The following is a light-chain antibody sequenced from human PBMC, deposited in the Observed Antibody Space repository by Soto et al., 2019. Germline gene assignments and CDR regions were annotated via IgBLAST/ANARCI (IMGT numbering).Light chain of an antibody. CDR2: DAS. Sequence: DIQMTQSPSTLSASVGDRVTITCRASQSISSWLAWYQQKPGKAPKLLIYDASSLESGVPSRFSGSGSGTEFTLTICSLQPDDFAAYYCQQYNSYPYTFGQGTQLEIK. V-gene: IGKV1-5*01. J-gene: IGKJ2*01. CDR3: QQYNSYPYT. CDR1: QSISSW.